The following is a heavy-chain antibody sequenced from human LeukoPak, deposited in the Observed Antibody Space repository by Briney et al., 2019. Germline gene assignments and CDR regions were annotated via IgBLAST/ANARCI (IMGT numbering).Heavy chain of an antibody. CDR3: ARREDHDYGDYFDY. V-gene: IGHV4-34*01. Sequence: SETLSLTCAVYGGSFSGYYWSWIRQPPGKGLEWIGEINHSGSTNYNPSLKSRVTISVDTSKNQFSLKLSSVTAADTAVYYCARREDHDYGDYFDYWGQGTLVTVSS. CDR2: INHSGST. CDR1: GGSFSGYY. D-gene: IGHD4-17*01. J-gene: IGHJ4*02.